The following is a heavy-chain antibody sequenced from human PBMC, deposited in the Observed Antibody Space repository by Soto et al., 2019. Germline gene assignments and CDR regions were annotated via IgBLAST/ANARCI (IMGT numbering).Heavy chain of an antibody. V-gene: IGHV4-39*01. J-gene: IGHJ3*02. CDR1: GGSISSSSYY. D-gene: IGHD3-16*01. CDR2: IYYSGST. CDR3: ARPKGEAFDI. Sequence: SETLSLTCTVSGGSISSSSYYWGWIRQPPGKGLEWIGSIYYSGSTYYNPSLKSRVTISVDTSKNQFSLKLSSVTAADTAVYYCARPKGEAFDIWGQGTMVTVSS.